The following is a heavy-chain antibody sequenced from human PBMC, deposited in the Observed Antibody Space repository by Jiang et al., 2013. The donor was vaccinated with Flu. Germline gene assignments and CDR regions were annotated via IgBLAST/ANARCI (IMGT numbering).Heavy chain of an antibody. V-gene: IGHV1-69*01. J-gene: IGHJ5*02. CDR1: GGTFSSYA. Sequence: AEVKKPGSSVKVSCKASGGTFSSYAISWVRQAPGQGLEWMGGIIPIFGTANYAQKFQGRVTITADESTSTAYMELSSLRSEDTAVYYCARDMVVPAAIEYNWFDPWGQGTLVTVSS. D-gene: IGHD2-2*01. CDR2: IIPIFGTA. CDR3: ARDMVVPAAIEYNWFDP.